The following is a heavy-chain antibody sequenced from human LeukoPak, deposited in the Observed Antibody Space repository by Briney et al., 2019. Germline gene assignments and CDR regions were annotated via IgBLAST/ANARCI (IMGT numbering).Heavy chain of an antibody. V-gene: IGHV4-4*02. J-gene: IGHJ6*03. D-gene: IGHD2-8*02. Sequence: KTSETLSLTCAVSGASISSSNYWSWVRQPRGKGLDWIGEINDGRATNYKPSLRSRVTISVDKSKNHCSLKLSSVNTADTAVYYGAILSSPPGPTSYYYYYMDVWGKGTTVTISS. CDR1: GASISSSNY. CDR3: AILSSPPGPTSYYYYYMDV. CDR2: INDGRAT.